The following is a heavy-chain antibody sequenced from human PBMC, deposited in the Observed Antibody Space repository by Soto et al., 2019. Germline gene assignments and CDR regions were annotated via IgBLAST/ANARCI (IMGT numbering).Heavy chain of an antibody. Sequence: GGSLRLSCVASGFMFRQYGMSWVRQAPGEGLEWRSSLSGSGFSTNHAYFLKGRFTISRDNSKNTVFLQMNSLTAEDTAVYYCAKHPFKCDNGVCPEGTFDYGGQGTLVPVSS. CDR1: GFMFRQYG. D-gene: IGHD2-8*01. CDR3: AKHPFKCDNGVCPEGTFDY. J-gene: IGHJ4*02. V-gene: IGHV3-23*01. CDR2: LSGSGFST.